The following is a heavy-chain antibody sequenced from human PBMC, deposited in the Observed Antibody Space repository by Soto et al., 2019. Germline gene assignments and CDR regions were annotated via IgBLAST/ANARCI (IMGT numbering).Heavy chain of an antibody. J-gene: IGHJ6*02. CDR2: INHSGST. CDR3: ARDDGHYHFWSGYYGMDV. Sequence: PSETLSLTCAVYGGSFSGYYWSWIRQPPGKGLEWIGEINHSGSTNYNPSLKSRVTISVDTSKNQFSLKLSSVTAADTAVYYCARDDGHYHFWSGYYGMDVWGQGTTVTVSS. CDR1: GGSFSGYY. D-gene: IGHD3-3*01. V-gene: IGHV4-34*01.